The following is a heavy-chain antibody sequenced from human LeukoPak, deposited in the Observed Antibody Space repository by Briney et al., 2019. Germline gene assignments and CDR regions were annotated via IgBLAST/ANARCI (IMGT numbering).Heavy chain of an antibody. Sequence: GGSLRLSCAASGFTFSSYEMNWVRQASGKGLEWVSYISSSGSTIYYADSVKGRFTISRDNAKNSLYLQMNSLRAEDTAVYYCAREDTAMEFDYWGQGTLVTVSS. CDR1: GFTFSSYE. J-gene: IGHJ4*02. V-gene: IGHV3-48*03. CDR3: AREDTAMEFDY. CDR2: ISSSGSTI. D-gene: IGHD5-18*01.